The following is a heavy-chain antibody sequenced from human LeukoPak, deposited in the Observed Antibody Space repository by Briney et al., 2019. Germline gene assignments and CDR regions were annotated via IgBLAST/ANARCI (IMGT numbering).Heavy chain of an antibody. V-gene: IGHV1-2*02. J-gene: IGHJ4*02. CDR2: INSNSVGA. CDR3: VKVVTPNRYFDY. Sequence: GSVKVSCKASGYTFTWYYSHGVGQAPGQGREGMGWINSNSVGANYAQLFPGRVTITRHTSISTAYMELGRLRSDATAIYYCVKVVTPNRYFDYWGQGTLVTVSS. D-gene: IGHD4-23*01. CDR1: GYTFTWYY.